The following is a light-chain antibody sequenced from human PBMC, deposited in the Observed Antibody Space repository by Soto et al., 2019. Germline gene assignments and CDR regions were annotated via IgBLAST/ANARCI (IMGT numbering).Light chain of an antibody. CDR1: SSDVGNYDS. CDR2: EVN. Sequence: QSVLTQPPSASGSPGQSVTISCTGTSSDVGNYDSVSWYQHHPGKAPQAVIYEVNKRPSGVPDRFSGSKSGNTASLTVSGLQAEDEADYYCSSYAGSSNVFGTGTKVTVL. CDR3: SSYAGSSNV. V-gene: IGLV2-8*01. J-gene: IGLJ1*01.